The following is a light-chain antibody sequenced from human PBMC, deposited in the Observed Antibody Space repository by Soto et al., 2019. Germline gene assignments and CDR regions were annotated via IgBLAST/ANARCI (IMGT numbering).Light chain of an antibody. CDR2: GAS. CDR1: QSVSSN. J-gene: IGKJ1*01. V-gene: IGKV3-15*01. Sequence: EIVITQSPATLSVSPGERVTLSCRASQSVSSNLAWYQQKPGQAPRLLIYGASTRDTGIPARFSGSGSGTEFTLTISRLQSEDFAVYYCQQYNNWPQTFGQGTKVDIK. CDR3: QQYNNWPQT.